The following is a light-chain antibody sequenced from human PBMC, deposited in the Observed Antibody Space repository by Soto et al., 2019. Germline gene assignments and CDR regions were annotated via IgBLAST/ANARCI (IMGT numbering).Light chain of an antibody. CDR2: GAS. J-gene: IGKJ2*01. CDR1: ESISRDY. V-gene: IGKV3-20*01. CDR3: QPYGGVPYT. Sequence: EIVLTQSPGTLSLSPGQRATLSCRASESISRDYLAWYQQRLGQAPRLLIYGASSGATGIPDRFSGSGSGTDFTLTISRLEPEALAIYYCQPYGGVPYTFGQGTKLEIK.